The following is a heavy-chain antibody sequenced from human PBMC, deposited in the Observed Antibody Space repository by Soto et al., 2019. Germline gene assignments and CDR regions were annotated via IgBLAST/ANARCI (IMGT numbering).Heavy chain of an antibody. Sequence: EVQLVESGGGLVQPGGSLRLSCAASGFSFSDHYVDWVRQAPGKGLEWVGRTRNKANSYTTEYAASVKGRFTISRDDAKNSLYLQRNCLKTEDTAVYYCLRASYSSGWYSDYWGQGTLVTVSS. CDR3: LRASYSSGWYSDY. D-gene: IGHD6-19*01. CDR1: GFSFSDHY. V-gene: IGHV3-72*01. CDR2: TRNKANSYTT. J-gene: IGHJ4*02.